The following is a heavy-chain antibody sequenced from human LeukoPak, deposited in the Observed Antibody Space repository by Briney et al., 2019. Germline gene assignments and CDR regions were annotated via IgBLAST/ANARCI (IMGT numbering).Heavy chain of an antibody. D-gene: IGHD3-22*01. Sequence: GGSLRLSCAVSGFTFSTYGMSWVRQAPGKGLEWVSGINWNGGSTGYADSVKGRFTISRDNAKNSLYLQMNSLRAEDTALYYCARATGDSSGYWGYKIYYFDYWGQGTLVTVSS. CDR2: INWNGGST. J-gene: IGHJ4*02. CDR3: ARATGDSSGYWGYKIYYFDY. V-gene: IGHV3-20*04. CDR1: GFTFSTYG.